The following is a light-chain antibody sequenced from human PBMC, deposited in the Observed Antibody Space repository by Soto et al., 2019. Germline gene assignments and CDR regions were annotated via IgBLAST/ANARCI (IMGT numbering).Light chain of an antibody. CDR3: QTWGTGTHVV. CDR2: LNSDGSH. Sequence: QSVLTQSPSASAPLGASVKLTCTLSSGHTSYAIAWHQQQPEKGPRYLMKLNSDGSHKKGDGIPDRFSGSSSGAERYLTISSLQSEDEADYYCQTWGTGTHVVFGGGTKLTVL. J-gene: IGLJ2*01. V-gene: IGLV4-69*01. CDR1: SGHTSYA.